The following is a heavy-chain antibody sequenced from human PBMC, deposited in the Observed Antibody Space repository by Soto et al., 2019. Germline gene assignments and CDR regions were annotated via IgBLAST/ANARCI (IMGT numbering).Heavy chain of an antibody. Sequence: PGGSLRLSCAASGFTLSTYWMSWVRQAPGKGLERVANIKKDGSDTYYVDSVKGRFIISRDNAKNSLYLQMNSLRAEDTAVYYCARDRGWQQFDYWGQGTLVTVSS. CDR3: ARDRGWQQFDY. CDR2: IKKDGSDT. CDR1: GFTLSTYW. V-gene: IGHV3-7*03. J-gene: IGHJ4*02. D-gene: IGHD3-10*01.